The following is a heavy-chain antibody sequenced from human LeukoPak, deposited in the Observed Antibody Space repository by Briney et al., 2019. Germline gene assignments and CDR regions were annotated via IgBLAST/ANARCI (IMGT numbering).Heavy chain of an antibody. CDR3: ATVGDFWSGYQPHYFDY. J-gene: IGHJ4*02. V-gene: IGHV1-24*01. CDR2: FDPEDGET. Sequence: ASVKVSCKVSGYTLTELSMHWVRQAPGKGLEWMGGFDPEDGETIYAQKFQGRVTMTEDTSTDTAYMELSSLRSEDTAVYYCATVGDFWSGYQPHYFDYWGQGTLVTVSS. CDR1: GYTLTELS. D-gene: IGHD3-3*01.